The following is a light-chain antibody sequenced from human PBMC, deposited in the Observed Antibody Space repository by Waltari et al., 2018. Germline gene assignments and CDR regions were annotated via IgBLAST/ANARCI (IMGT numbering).Light chain of an antibody. CDR2: SND. V-gene: IGLV1-44*01. CDR1: SSNIGSNT. CDR3: AAWDDGLNGVV. J-gene: IGLJ2*01. Sequence: QSVLTQPPSASGTPGQRVTISCSGSSSNIGSNTVNWYQQLPGTAPKHLNYSNDQRPSGVPDRFSGSKSGNSASLAISGLQSEDEADYYCAAWDDGLNGVVFGGGTKLTVL.